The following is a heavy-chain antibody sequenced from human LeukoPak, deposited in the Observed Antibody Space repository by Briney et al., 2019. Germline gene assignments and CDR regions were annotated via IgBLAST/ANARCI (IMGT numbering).Heavy chain of an antibody. Sequence: ASVRVSCKASGYTFTAYYLQWVRLAPGQGLEWMGWINPKSGGTEYPQRFQGRVTMTRDTSISTAYMELSRLRSDDTAVYYCARDHCSANSCYEDYYNGLDVWGQGTTVTASS. V-gene: IGHV1-2*02. CDR3: ARDHCSANSCYEDYYNGLDV. CDR2: INPKSGGT. J-gene: IGHJ6*02. CDR1: GYTFTAYY. D-gene: IGHD2-2*01.